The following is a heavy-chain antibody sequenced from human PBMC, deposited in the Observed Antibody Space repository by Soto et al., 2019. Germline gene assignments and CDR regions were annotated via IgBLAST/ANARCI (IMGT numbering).Heavy chain of an antibody. CDR3: ARSLSASSGWFDP. Sequence: PSETLSLTCAVSGDSIGSGDFYWTWIRQSPGKGLEYIGYIYKSGRTYYNPSLKSRPVISLDTSKSQFFLSLSSVTAADTAMYYCARSLSASSGWFDPRGQGTLVTVSS. CDR1: GDSIGSGDFY. J-gene: IGHJ5*02. CDR2: IYKSGRT. D-gene: IGHD6-6*01. V-gene: IGHV4-30-4*01.